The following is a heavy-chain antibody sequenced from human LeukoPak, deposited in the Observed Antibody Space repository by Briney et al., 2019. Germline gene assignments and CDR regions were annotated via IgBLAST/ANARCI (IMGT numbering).Heavy chain of an antibody. D-gene: IGHD1-1*01. CDR2: IYIGGNT. CDR1: GLTVSSNY. J-gene: IGHJ6*03. Sequence: GGSLRLSCAASGLTVSSNYMTWVRQAPGKGPEWVSVIYIGGNTFYPDYVKGRFTVSRDTSKNTLTLEMYSLTTEDTAVYYCVRLNEGYYYYYMDVWGKGTTVTVSS. V-gene: IGHV3-66*02. CDR3: VRLNEGYYYYYMDV.